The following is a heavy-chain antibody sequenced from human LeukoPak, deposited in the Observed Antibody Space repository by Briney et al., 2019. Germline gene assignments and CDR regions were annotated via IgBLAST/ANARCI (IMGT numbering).Heavy chain of an antibody. CDR2: ISYEGSKQ. CDR3: ARDGIVGSPLFKFDY. Sequence: PGKSLRLSCAASGFTFSTYTMHWVRQAPGKGLEWVALISYEGSKQNYADSVKGRFTISRDNSKNTLYLQMNSLRAEDTAVYYCARDGIVGSPLFKFDYWGQGTLVTVSS. J-gene: IGHJ4*02. V-gene: IGHV3-30-3*01. D-gene: IGHD1-26*01. CDR1: GFTFSTYT.